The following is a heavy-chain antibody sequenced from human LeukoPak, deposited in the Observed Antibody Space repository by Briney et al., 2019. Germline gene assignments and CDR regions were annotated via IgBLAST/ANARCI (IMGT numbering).Heavy chain of an antibody. CDR1: GFTFSSYA. D-gene: IGHD3-22*01. CDR2: ISGSGGST. CDR3: AKATPSYYDSSGYDAFDI. J-gene: IGHJ3*02. Sequence: GGFLRLSCAASGFTFSSYAMSWVRQAPGKGLEWVSAISGSGGSTYYADSVKGRFTISRDNSKNTLYLQMNSLRAEDTAVYYCAKATPSYYDSSGYDAFDIWGQGTMVTVSS. V-gene: IGHV3-23*01.